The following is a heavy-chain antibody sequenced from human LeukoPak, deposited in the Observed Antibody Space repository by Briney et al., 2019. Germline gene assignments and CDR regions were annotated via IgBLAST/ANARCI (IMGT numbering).Heavy chain of an antibody. V-gene: IGHV4-34*01. D-gene: IGHD2-2*01. CDR1: GGSFSGYY. Sequence: SETLSLTCAVYGGSFSGYYWSWIRQPPGKGLEWIGEINHSGSTNYNPSLKSRVTISVDMSKNQFSLKLSSVTAADTAVYYCARGHPSSVPHYFDYWGQGTLVTVSS. CDR2: INHSGST. J-gene: IGHJ4*02. CDR3: ARGHPSSVPHYFDY.